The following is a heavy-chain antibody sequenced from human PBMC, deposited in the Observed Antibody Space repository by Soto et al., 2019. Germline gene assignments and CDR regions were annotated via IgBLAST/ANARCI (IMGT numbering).Heavy chain of an antibody. Sequence: VQLVESGGGLVQPGGSLRLSCAASGFIFSDHYMDWVRQAPGKGLEGVGRIKNKANSYTTEYAASVKGRFTISRDDSKNSLYLQMNSLKTEDTSVYYCTRISLVGATGGRYFDYWGQGTLLTVSS. CDR3: TRISLVGATGGRYFDY. D-gene: IGHD1-26*01. CDR1: GFIFSDHY. V-gene: IGHV3-72*01. J-gene: IGHJ4*02. CDR2: IKNKANSYTT.